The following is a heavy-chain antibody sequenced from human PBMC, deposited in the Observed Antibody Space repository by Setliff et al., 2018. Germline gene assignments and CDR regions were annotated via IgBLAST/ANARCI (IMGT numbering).Heavy chain of an antibody. Sequence: SETLSLTCTVSGGAISNYYWSWIRQPPGKGLEWIGYIYSSGSTSYNASVKSRVTVSLDTSKNQFSLKLTSVTAADTAVYYCARARYSSGWYGGGGAFYYMDAWGKGTTVTVSS. J-gene: IGHJ6*03. V-gene: IGHV4-4*08. CDR2: IYSSGST. CDR1: GGAISNYY. D-gene: IGHD6-19*01. CDR3: ARARYSSGWYGGGGAFYYMDA.